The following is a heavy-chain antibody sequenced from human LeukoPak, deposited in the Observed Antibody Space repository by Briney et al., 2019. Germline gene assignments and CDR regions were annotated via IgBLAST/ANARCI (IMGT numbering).Heavy chain of an antibody. CDR2: ISGSGGST. V-gene: IGHV3-23*01. D-gene: IGHD3-9*01. Sequence: GGSLRLSCAASGFTFSSYAMSWVRQAPGKGLEWVSAISGSGGSTYYADSVKGRFTISRDNSKNTLYLQMNSLRAEDTAVYYCAKSPYYDILTGYMPLYYFDYWGQGTLVTVSS. CDR1: GFTFSSYA. J-gene: IGHJ4*02. CDR3: AKSPYYDILTGYMPLYYFDY.